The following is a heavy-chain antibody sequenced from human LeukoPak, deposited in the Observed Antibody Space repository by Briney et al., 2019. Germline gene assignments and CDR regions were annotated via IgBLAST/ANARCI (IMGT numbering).Heavy chain of an antibody. CDR1: GFTFSNYW. J-gene: IGHJ6*02. D-gene: IGHD3-3*01. V-gene: IGHV3-7*01. Sequence: PGGSLRLSCEGSGFTFSNYWMTWVRQAPGKGLEWVANIRPDGGDKNYIDSVKGRFTISRDNAKNSLYLQMNSLRAEDTAVYYCARDRGYYDFWSGYYAYYYYYGMDVWGQGTTVTVSS. CDR2: IRPDGGDK. CDR3: ARDRGYYDFWSGYYAYYYYYGMDV.